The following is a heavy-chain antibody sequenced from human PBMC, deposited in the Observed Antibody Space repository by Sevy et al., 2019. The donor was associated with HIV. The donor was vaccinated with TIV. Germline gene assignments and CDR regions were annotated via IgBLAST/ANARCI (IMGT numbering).Heavy chain of an antibody. CDR1: GGSISSSSYY. D-gene: IGHD3-3*01. J-gene: IGHJ4*02. V-gene: IGHV4-39*01. CDR3: ARITYYDFWSGYYFDH. CDR2: IYYSGST. Sequence: SETLSLTCTVSGGSISSSSYYWGWIRQPPGKGLEWIGSIYYSGSTYYNPSLKSRVTISVDTSKNQFSLKLSSVTAADTAVYYCARITYYDFWSGYYFDHWGQGTLVTVSS.